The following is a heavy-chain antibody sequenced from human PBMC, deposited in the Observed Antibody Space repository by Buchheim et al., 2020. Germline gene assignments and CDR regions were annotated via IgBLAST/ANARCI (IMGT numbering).Heavy chain of an antibody. Sequence: EVQLVESGGGLVQPGGSLRLSCAASGFSFSSYWMSWVRQAPGKGLEWVANIKQDGSGKYYVDSVKGRFTISRDNAKTSVFLQMNSLRAEDTAVYYCARDKDISSGGSDYWGQGTL. D-gene: IGHD5-12*01. CDR1: GFSFSSYW. CDR2: IKQDGSGK. V-gene: IGHV3-7*01. CDR3: ARDKDISSGGSDY. J-gene: IGHJ4*02.